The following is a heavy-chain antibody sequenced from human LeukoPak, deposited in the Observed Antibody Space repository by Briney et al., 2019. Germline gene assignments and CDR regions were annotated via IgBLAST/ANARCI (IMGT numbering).Heavy chain of an antibody. V-gene: IGHV3-23*01. D-gene: IGHD4-17*01. CDR1: GFTFSSYA. CDR2: ISGSGGST. J-gene: IGHJ6*02. CDR3: AKDTLPDYALYYYYGMDV. Sequence: PGGSLRLSCAASGFTFSSYAMIWVRQAPGKGLEWVSAISGSGGSTYYADSVKGRFTISRDNSKNTLYLQMNSLRAEDTAVYYSAKDTLPDYALYYYYGMDVWGQGTTVTVSS.